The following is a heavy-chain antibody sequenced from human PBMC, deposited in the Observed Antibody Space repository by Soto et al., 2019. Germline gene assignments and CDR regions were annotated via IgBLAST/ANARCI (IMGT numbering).Heavy chain of an antibody. CDR1: GFTFTSSG. V-gene: IGHV1-58*01. J-gene: IGHJ4*02. D-gene: IGHD3-3*01. CDR2: IVVGSGNT. Sequence: QMQLVQSGPEVKKPGTSVKVSCKASGFTFTSSGVQWVRQARGQRLEWIGWIVVGSGNTNYAQKFQERVTMTRDMSTSTANMELSSLRTEDTAEYYCEAGPKEWAAFDYWGQGTLVTVSS. CDR3: EAGPKEWAAFDY.